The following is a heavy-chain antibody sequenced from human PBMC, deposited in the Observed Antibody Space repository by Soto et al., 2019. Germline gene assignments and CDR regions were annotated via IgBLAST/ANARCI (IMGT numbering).Heavy chain of an antibody. CDR3: TGDDIVVVPDDIRLDY. CDR1: GYTFTSYG. CDR2: ISAYNGNT. Sequence: QVPLVQSGAEVKKPGASVKVSCKASGYTFTSYGISWVRQAPGQGLEWMGWISAYNGNTNYAQKLQGRVTMTTDTPTSTAYVGLRSLRSDDTAVYYCTGDDIVVVPDDIRLDYWGQGTLVPVSS. D-gene: IGHD2-2*01. V-gene: IGHV1-18*01. J-gene: IGHJ4*02.